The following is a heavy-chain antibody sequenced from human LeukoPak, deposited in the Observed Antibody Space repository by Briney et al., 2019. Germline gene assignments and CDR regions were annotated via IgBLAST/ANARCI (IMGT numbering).Heavy chain of an antibody. CDR1: GFIFNQYC. CDR3: ARDPRGDFVWGHRFDY. D-gene: IGHD3-16*01. V-gene: IGHV3-11*01. Sequence: GGSLRLSCGASGFIFNQYCMGWVRQAPGMGPEWVSYISTSGGSTYYSASAKGRFTISRDNARNSLFLQLRRLTAEGTAVYYCARDPRGDFVWGHRFDYWGQGVLVTVSS. CDR2: ISTSGGST. J-gene: IGHJ4*02.